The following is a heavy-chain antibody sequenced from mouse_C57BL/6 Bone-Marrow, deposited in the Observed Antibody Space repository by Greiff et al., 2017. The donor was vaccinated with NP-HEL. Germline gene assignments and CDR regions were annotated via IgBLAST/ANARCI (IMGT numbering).Heavy chain of an antibody. CDR2: IYPVSGET. Sequence: QVHVKQSGAELASPGASVTLSCKASGYTFTDHIMNWVKKRPGQGLEWIGRIYPVSGETNYNQKFMGKATFSVDRSSSTVYMVLNSLTSEDPAVYYCGRSHGYSVHHAMDYWGQGTSVTVSS. CDR1: GYTFTDHI. CDR3: GRSHGYSVHHAMDY. V-gene: IGHV1-11*01. D-gene: IGHD2-3*01. J-gene: IGHJ4*01.